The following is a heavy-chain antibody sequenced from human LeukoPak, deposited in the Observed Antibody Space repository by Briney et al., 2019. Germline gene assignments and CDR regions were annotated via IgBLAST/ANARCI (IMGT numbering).Heavy chain of an antibody. D-gene: IGHD3-3*01. CDR1: GGSISSYY. J-gene: IGHJ5*02. CDR2: IYYSGST. Sequence: SETLSLTCTVSGGSISSYYWSWIRQPPGKGLEWIGYIYYSGSTNYNPSLKSRVTISVDTSKNQFSLKLSSVTAADTAVYYCARTHYDFWSGYPNWFDPWGQGTLVTVSS. V-gene: IGHV4-59*08. CDR3: ARTHYDFWSGYPNWFDP.